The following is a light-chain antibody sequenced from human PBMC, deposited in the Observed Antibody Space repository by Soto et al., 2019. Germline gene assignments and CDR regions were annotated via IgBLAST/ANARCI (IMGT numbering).Light chain of an antibody. J-gene: IGLJ3*02. CDR1: SSNIGSNT. CDR2: SXX. V-gene: IGLV1-44*01. CDR3: AAWDDSLNGWV. Sequence: QSVLTQPPSASGTPGQRVTISCSGSSSNIGSNTVNWYQQLPGTAPXLLIYSXXXRPSXXPDRFXXXXXXXXXXXXXXXXXXEDEADYYCAAWDDSLNGWVFGGGTKLTVL.